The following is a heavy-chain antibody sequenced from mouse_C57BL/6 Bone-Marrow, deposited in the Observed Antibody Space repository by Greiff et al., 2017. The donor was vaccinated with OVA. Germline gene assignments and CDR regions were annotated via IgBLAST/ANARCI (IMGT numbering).Heavy chain of an antibody. J-gene: IGHJ2*01. CDR2: IYPRSGNT. CDR3: ARRDGNYGLRFPH. CDR1: GYTFTSYG. D-gene: IGHD2-1*01. V-gene: IGHV1-81*01. Sequence: VQLQQSGAELAKPGASVKLSCKASGYTFTSYGISWVKQRTGQGLEWIGEIYPRSGNTYYNEKFKGKATLTADKSSSTAYMELRSLTSEDSAVYFCARRDGNYGLRFPHWGQGTTLTVSS.